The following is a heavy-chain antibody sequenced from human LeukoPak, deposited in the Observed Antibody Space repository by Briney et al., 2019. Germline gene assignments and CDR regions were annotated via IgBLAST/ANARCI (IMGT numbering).Heavy chain of an antibody. CDR1: GFTFSSYA. V-gene: IGHV3-30*04. J-gene: IGHJ4*02. D-gene: IGHD1-26*01. CDR3: ASSGSYSFFDY. Sequence: GGSLRLSCAASGFTFSSYAMHWVRQAPGKGLEGVAVISYDGSNEYYADSVKGRFTISRDNSKNTLYLQMNSLRAEDTAVYYCASSGSYSFFDYWGRGTLVTVSS. CDR2: ISYDGSNE.